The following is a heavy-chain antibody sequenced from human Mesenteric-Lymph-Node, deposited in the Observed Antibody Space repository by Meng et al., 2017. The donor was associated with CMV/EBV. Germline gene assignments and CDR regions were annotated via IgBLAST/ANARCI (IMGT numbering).Heavy chain of an antibody. V-gene: IGHV3-48*04. D-gene: IGHD3-10*01. CDR2: ISSSGSTI. CDR1: GFTLSSYS. J-gene: IGHJ4*02. Sequence: GESLKISCAASGFTLSSYSMNWVRQAPGKGLEWVSYISSSGSTIYYADSVKGRFTISRDNAKNSLYLQMNSLRAEDTAVYYCARSRGSGSLYYFDYWGQGTLVTVSS. CDR3: ARSRGSGSLYYFDY.